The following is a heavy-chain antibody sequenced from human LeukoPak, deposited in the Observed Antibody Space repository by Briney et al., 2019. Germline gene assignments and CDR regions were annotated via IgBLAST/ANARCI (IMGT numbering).Heavy chain of an antibody. CDR3: ATSFSGSYRVDYYYYYMDV. CDR2: IYYSGST. V-gene: IGHV4-31*03. J-gene: IGHJ6*03. CDR1: GGSISSGGYY. D-gene: IGHD1-26*01. Sequence: SQTLSLTCTVSGGSISSGGYYWSWIRQHPGKGLEWTGYIYYSGSTYYNPSLKSRVTISVDTSKNQFSLKLSSVTAADTAVYYCATSFSGSYRVDYYYYYMDVWGKGTTVTVSS.